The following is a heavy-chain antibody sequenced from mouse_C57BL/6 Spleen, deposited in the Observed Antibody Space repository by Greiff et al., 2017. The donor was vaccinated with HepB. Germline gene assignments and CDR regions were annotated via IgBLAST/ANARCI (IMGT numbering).Heavy chain of an antibody. D-gene: IGHD1-1*01. V-gene: IGHV1-82*01. CDR3: APYYGSSYGYFDV. J-gene: IGHJ1*03. Sequence: VQLQQSGPELVKPGASVKISCKASGYAFSSSWMNWVKQRPGKGLEWIGRIYPGDGDTNYNGKFKGKATLTADKSSSTAYMQLSSLTSEDSAVYVCAPYYGSSYGYFDVWGTGTTVTVSS. CDR2: IYPGDGDT. CDR1: GYAFSSSW.